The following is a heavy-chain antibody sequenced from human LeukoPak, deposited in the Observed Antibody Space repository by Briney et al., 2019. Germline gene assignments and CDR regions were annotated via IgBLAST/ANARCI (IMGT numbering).Heavy chain of an antibody. CDR2: ISYDGSNK. D-gene: IGHD3-10*01. Sequence: GGSLRLSCAASGFTFSSYAMHWVRQAPGKGLEWVAVISYDGSNKYYADSVKGRFTISRDNSKNTLYLQMNSLRAEDTAVYYCAKGSGSYYQPYYYYMDVWGKGTTVTVSS. CDR3: AKGSGSYYQPYYYYMDV. CDR1: GFTFSSYA. V-gene: IGHV3-30*07. J-gene: IGHJ6*03.